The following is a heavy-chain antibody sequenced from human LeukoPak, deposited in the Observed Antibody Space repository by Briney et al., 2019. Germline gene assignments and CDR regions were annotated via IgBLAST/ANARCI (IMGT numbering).Heavy chain of an antibody. J-gene: IGHJ5*02. CDR1: GYTLTNNL. D-gene: IGHD6-13*01. CDR2: SYPGYSGG. CDR3: VRFALTSSLDH. Sequence: GESLKISFKISGYTLTNNLIGWVRQVPGKGLEWVCLSYPGYSGGKYSPSFQGQVSSSVDASISTAYLQLTGLRASDTAIYYCVRFALTSSLDHWGQGTLVTVSS. V-gene: IGHV5-51*01.